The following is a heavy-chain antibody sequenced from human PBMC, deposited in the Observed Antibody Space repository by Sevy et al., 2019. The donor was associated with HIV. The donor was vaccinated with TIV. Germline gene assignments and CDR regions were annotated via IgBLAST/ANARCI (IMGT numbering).Heavy chain of an antibody. Sequence: GGSLRLSCAASGFTFDDYAMHWVRQAPGKGLEWVSGISWNSGSIGYADSVKGRFTISRDNAKNSLYLQMNSLRAEDTALYYCAKGTLFYHGAFDIWGQGTMVTISS. J-gene: IGHJ3*02. D-gene: IGHD3-16*02. CDR1: GFTFDDYA. V-gene: IGHV3-9*01. CDR3: AKGTLFYHGAFDI. CDR2: ISWNSGSI.